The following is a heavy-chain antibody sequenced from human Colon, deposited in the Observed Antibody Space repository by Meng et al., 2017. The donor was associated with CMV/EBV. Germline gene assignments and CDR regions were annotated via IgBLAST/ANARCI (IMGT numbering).Heavy chain of an antibody. CDR1: GFTFSSYS. CDR3: ARGRGSMVRGLIKFLDY. Sequence: GGSLRLSCAASGFTFSSYSMNWVRQAPGKGLEWVSILRGGASYTYRGDSVKGRFTISRDNSKNTLSLQMNSLRTEDTAVFYCARGRGSMVRGLIKFLDYWGQGTLVTVSS. J-gene: IGHJ4*02. CDR2: LRGGASYT. V-gene: IGHV3-NL1*01. D-gene: IGHD3-10*01.